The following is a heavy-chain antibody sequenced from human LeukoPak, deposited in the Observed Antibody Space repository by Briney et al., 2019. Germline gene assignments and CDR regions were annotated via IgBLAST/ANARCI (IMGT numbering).Heavy chain of an antibody. D-gene: IGHD3-3*01. V-gene: IGHV3-74*01. CDR2: INSDGSST. CDR1: GFTFSSYW. Sequence: GGSLRLSCAASGFTFSSYWMHWVRQAPGKGLVWVSRINSDGSSTSYADSVKGRFTISKDNAKNSLYLQMNSLRAEDTAVYYCARVLTMYAFDIWGQGTMVTVSS. CDR3: ARVLTMYAFDI. J-gene: IGHJ3*02.